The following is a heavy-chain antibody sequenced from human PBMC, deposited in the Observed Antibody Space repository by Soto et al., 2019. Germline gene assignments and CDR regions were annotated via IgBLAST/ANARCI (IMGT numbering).Heavy chain of an antibody. CDR2: ISYDGRDK. CDR1: GFTLSSHG. J-gene: IGHJ4*02. CDR3: AKDDGYCSGGSCYLDA. V-gene: IGHV3-30*18. D-gene: IGHD2-15*01. Sequence: QLVESGGGVVQPGRSLRLSCVVSGFTLSSHGMHWVRQAPGKGLEWVAVISYDGRDKYYADTVKGRFTISRDNFKNTRYLQMNRLRAEDTAVYYCAKDDGYCSGGSCYLDAWGQGTPVTVSS.